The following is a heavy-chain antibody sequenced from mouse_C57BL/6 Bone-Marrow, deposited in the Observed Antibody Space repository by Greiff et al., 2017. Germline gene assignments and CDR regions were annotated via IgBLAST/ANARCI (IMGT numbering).Heavy chain of an antibody. V-gene: IGHV1-4*01. D-gene: IGHD2-2*01. Sequence: VQLQQSGAELARPGASVKMSCKASGYTFTSYTMNWVKQRPGQGLEWIGYINPSSGYTKYNQKFKDKATLTADKSSSTAYMQLSSLTSEDSAVYYCARSKGYDRRYLDYWGQGTTLT. CDR2: INPSSGYT. J-gene: IGHJ2*01. CDR1: GYTFTSYT. CDR3: ARSKGYDRRYLDY.